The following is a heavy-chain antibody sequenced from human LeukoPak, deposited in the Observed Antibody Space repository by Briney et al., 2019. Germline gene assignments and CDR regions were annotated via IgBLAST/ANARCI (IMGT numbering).Heavy chain of an antibody. CDR2: INWNGGST. J-gene: IGHJ4*02. Sequence: GSLRLSCAGSGIPLYDYGMSWVRQTSGKGLEWVSGINWNGGSTGYADSVKGRFTISRDNAKNSLYLQMNSLRAEDTALYYCARDHCSSTSCWDFDYWGQGTLVTVSS. D-gene: IGHD2-2*01. V-gene: IGHV3-20*04. CDR3: ARDHCSSTSCWDFDY. CDR1: GIPLYDYG.